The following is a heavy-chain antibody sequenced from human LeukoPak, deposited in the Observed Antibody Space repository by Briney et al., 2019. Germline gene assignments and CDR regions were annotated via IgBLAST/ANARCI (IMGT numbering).Heavy chain of an antibody. Sequence: ASVKVSCKVSGYTLTELSMHWVRQAPGKGLEWMGGFDPEDGEIIYAQKFQGRVTMTEDTSTDTAYMELSSLRSEDTAVYYCATGKYSGSYPYYFDYWGQGTLVTVSS. CDR1: GYTLTELS. D-gene: IGHD1-26*01. V-gene: IGHV1-24*01. CDR3: ATGKYSGSYPYYFDY. CDR2: FDPEDGEI. J-gene: IGHJ4*02.